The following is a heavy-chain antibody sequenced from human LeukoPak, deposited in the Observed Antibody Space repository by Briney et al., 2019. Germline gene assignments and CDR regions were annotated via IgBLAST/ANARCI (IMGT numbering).Heavy chain of an antibody. J-gene: IGHJ4*02. CDR1: GGSISSYY. CDR3: ARLPSIAARVDY. Sequence: PSETLSLTCTVSGGSISSYYWSWIRQPPGKGLEWIGYIYYSGSTDYNPSLKSRVTISVDTSKNQFSLKLSSVTAADTAVYYCARLPSIAARVDYWGQGTLVTVSS. V-gene: IGHV4-59*01. D-gene: IGHD6-6*01. CDR2: IYYSGST.